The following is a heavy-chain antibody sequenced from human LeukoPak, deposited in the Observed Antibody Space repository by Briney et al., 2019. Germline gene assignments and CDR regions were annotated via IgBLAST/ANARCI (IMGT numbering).Heavy chain of an antibody. D-gene: IGHD3-22*01. CDR2: INPDSDAT. CDR1: GYTYTEYY. CDR3: ARSLLTYSSDSSFVY. Sequence: ASVKVSCKASGYTYTEYYMHWVRLAPGQGLEWMGWINPDSDATNYAQKFQGRVTMTRDTSISTLYMELSRLRSDDTAVFYCARSLLTYSSDSSFVYWGQGTLVTVSS. J-gene: IGHJ4*02. V-gene: IGHV1-2*02.